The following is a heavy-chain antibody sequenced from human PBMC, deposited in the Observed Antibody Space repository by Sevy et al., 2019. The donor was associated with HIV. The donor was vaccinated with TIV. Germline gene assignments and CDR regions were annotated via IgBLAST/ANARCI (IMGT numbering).Heavy chain of an antibody. J-gene: IGHJ5*02. Sequence: GGSLRLSCAASGFTFSSYWMHWVRQAPGKGLVWVSRINSDGSSTSYADSVKGRFTISRDNAKNTLYLQMNSLRAEDTAVYDCARDSPDEYSWNDGWFDPWGQGTLVTVSS. CDR2: INSDGSST. CDR1: GFTFSSYW. V-gene: IGHV3-74*01. D-gene: IGHD1-20*01. CDR3: ARDSPDEYSWNDGWFDP.